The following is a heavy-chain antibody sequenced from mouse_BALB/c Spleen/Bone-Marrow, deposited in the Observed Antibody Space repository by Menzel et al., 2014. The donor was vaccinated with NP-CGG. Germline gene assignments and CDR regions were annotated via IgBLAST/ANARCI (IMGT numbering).Heavy chain of an antibody. J-gene: IGHJ3*01. CDR1: GYAFTSYN. CDR2: IDPYNGGT. CDR3: NAWFAY. V-gene: IGHV1S135*01. Sequence: VQLKESGPELVKPGASVKVSCKASGYAFTSYNMYWVKQSHGKSLEWIGYIDPYNGGTNYNQKFKGKATLTVDKSSSTAYMHLNSLTSEDSAVYYCNAWFAYWGQGTLVTVSA.